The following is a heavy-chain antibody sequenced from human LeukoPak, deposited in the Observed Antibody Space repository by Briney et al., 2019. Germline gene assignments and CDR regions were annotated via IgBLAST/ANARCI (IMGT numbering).Heavy chain of an antibody. J-gene: IGHJ4*02. Sequence: HPGGSLRLSCAASAFTFSSYAMSWVRQAPGKGLEWVSAISGSGGSTYYADSVKGRFTISRDNAKNSLYLQMNSLRAEDTAVYYCAGGPEYYYDSSGYYLEDYWGQGTLVTVSS. CDR2: ISGSGGST. D-gene: IGHD3-22*01. CDR1: AFTFSSYA. CDR3: AGGPEYYYDSSGYYLEDY. V-gene: IGHV3-23*01.